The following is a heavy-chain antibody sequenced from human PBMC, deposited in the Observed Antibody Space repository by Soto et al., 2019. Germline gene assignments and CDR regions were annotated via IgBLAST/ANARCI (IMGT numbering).Heavy chain of an antibody. V-gene: IGHV1-69*13. CDR2: IIPIFGTA. CDR3: AIDDCSGGSCLFDY. CDR1: GGTFSSYA. J-gene: IGHJ4*02. Sequence: SVKVSCKASGGTFSSYAISWVRQAPGQGLEWMGGIIPIFGTANYAQKFQGRVTITADESTSTAYMELSSLRSEDTAVYYCAIDDCSGGSCLFDYWGQGTLVTVSS. D-gene: IGHD2-15*01.